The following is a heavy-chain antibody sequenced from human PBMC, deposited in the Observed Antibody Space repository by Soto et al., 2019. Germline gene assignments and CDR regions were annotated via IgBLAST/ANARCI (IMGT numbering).Heavy chain of an antibody. J-gene: IGHJ5*02. CDR3: ARIPIAAAGWWADP. CDR2: ISAYNGNT. Sequence: GASVQVSCKASGYTFTSYGISWVRQAPGQGLEWMGWISAYNGNTNYAQKFQGRVTITADKSTSTAYMELSSLRSEDTAVYYCARIPIAAAGWWADPWGQGTLVTVSS. CDR1: GYTFTSYG. D-gene: IGHD6-13*01. V-gene: IGHV1-18*01.